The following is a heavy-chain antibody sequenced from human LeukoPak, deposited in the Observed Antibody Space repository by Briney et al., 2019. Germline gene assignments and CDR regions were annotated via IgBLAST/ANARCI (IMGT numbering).Heavy chain of an antibody. CDR1: GYTFTGYY. V-gene: IGHV1-8*03. Sequence: GASVKVSCKASGYTFTGYYMHWVRQAPGQGLEWMGWINPNSGNTGYAQKFQGRVTITRNTSISTAYMELRSLRSDDTAVYYCARVGGGQHYYYYYMDVWGKGTTVTVSS. J-gene: IGHJ6*03. D-gene: IGHD5-18*01. CDR3: ARVGGGQHYYYYYMDV. CDR2: INPNSGNT.